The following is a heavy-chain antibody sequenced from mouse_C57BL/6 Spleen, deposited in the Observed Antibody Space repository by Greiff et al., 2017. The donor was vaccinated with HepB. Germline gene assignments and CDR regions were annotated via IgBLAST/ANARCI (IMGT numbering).Heavy chain of an antibody. CDR3: ARRDYYGSSYGYYAMDY. CDR2: IDPSDSYT. V-gene: IGHV1-59*01. J-gene: IGHJ4*01. D-gene: IGHD1-1*01. Sequence: VQLQQPGAELVRPGTSVKLSCKASGYTFTSYWMHWVKQRPGQGLEWIGVIDPSDSYTNYNQKFKGKATLTVDTSSSTAYMQLSSLTSEDSAVYYCARRDYYGSSYGYYAMDYWGQGTSVTVSS. CDR1: GYTFTSYW.